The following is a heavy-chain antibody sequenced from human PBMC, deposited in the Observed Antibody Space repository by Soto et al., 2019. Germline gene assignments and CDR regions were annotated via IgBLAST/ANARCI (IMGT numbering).Heavy chain of an antibody. V-gene: IGHV4-59*08. J-gene: IGHJ3*02. CDR2: IYYSGST. CDR3: ASHHSILDAFDI. CDR1: GGSISSYY. Sequence: QVQLQESGPGLVKPSETLSLTCTVSGGSISSYYWSWIRQPPGKGLEWIGYIYYSGSTNYNPSLTSRXXIXVXXAKNPFSLKLSSVTAADTAVYSCASHHSILDAFDIWGQGTMVTVSS.